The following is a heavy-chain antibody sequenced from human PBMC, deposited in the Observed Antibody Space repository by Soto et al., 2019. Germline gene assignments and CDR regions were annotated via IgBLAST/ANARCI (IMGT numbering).Heavy chain of an antibody. J-gene: IGHJ5*02. D-gene: IGHD3-9*01. Sequence: GESLKISCAASGFTFSSYWMSWVRQAPGKGLEWVANIKQDGSEKYYVDSVKGRFTISRDNAKNSLYLQMNSLRAEDTAVYYGASGYDILTGPRSNWFDPWGQGTLVTVSS. CDR1: GFTFSSYW. CDR3: ASGYDILTGPRSNWFDP. V-gene: IGHV3-7*01. CDR2: IKQDGSEK.